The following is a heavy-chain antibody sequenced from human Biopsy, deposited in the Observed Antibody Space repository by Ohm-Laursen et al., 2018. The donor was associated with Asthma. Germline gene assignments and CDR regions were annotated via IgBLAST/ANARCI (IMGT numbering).Heavy chain of an antibody. D-gene: IGHD5-12*01. CDR3: AKRRGYSGHDNDY. V-gene: IGHV3-30*18. CDR1: GFAFDSYA. J-gene: IGHJ4*02. CDR2: ISYDGSHK. Sequence: SLRLSCSASGFAFDSYAMHWVRQAPGKGLEWVAVISYDGSHKFYEDSVKGRFTISRDNSKNTLYLQMNSLRTEDTAVYYCAKRRGYSGHDNDYWGQGTLVTVSP.